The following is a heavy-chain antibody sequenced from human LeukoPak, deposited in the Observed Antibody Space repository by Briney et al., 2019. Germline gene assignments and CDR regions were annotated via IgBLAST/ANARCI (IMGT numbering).Heavy chain of an antibody. D-gene: IGHD3-3*01. Sequence: SETLSLTCTVSGGSIRGYYWSWIRQLPGKGLEWIGYIHYSGSTNYNPSLKSRVTISVDTSKNQFSLKLSSVTAADTAVYYCARTPPVTIFGVVKGWFDPWGQGTLVTVSS. CDR1: GGSIRGYY. CDR2: IHYSGST. J-gene: IGHJ5*02. V-gene: IGHV4-59*01. CDR3: ARTPPVTIFGVVKGWFDP.